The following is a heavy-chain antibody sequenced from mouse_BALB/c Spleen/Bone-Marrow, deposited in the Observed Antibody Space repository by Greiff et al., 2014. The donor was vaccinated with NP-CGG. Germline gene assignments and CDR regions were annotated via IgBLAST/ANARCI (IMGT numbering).Heavy chain of an antibody. D-gene: IGHD2-2*01. CDR1: GYTFTSYT. J-gene: IGHJ2*01. CDR2: INPSSGYT. Sequence: LVESGAELGRPGASVKMSCKASGYTFTSYTIHWVKQRPGQGLEWIGYINPSSGYTYYNQKFKDKATLTADKSSSTAYMQLSSLTSDDSAVYYCVRYGYERDYWGQGTTLTVSS. V-gene: IGHV1-4*01. CDR3: VRYGYERDY.